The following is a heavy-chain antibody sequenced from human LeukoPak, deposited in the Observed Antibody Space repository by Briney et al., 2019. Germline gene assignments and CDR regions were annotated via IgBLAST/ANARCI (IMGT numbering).Heavy chain of an antibody. Sequence: PGGSLRLSCAASGFTFSSYSMNWVRPAPGKVLEWVSYISSSSSTIYYADSVKGRFTISRDNAKNSLYLQMNSLRAEDTALYYCAKDIGPLVGSSLDYWGQGTLVTVSS. V-gene: IGHV3-48*04. CDR1: GFTFSSYS. D-gene: IGHD6-13*01. CDR3: AKDIGPLVGSSLDY. CDR2: ISSSSSTI. J-gene: IGHJ4*02.